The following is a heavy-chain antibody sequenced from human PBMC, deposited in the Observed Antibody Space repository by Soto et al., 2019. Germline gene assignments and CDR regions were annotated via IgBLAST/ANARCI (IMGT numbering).Heavy chain of an antibody. V-gene: IGHV1-46*01. D-gene: IGHD6-13*01. J-gene: IGHJ5*02. CDR3: AASSIAAAGTDWFDP. CDR1: GYTFTSYY. CDR2: INPSGGST. Sequence: ASVKVSCKASGYTFTSYYMHWVRQAPGQGLEWMGIINPSGGSTSYAQKFQERVTITRDMSTSTAYMELSSLRSEDTAVYYCAASSIAAAGTDWFDPWGQGTLVTVSS.